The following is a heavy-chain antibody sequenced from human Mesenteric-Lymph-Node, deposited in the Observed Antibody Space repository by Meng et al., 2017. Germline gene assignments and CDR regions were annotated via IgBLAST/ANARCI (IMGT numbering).Heavy chain of an antibody. D-gene: IGHD5-24*01. CDR3: AREDHAKGLTIFAFDI. Sequence: GESLKISCAASGFTFSSYAMHWVRQAPGKGLEWVAVISYDGSNKYYADSVKGRFTISRDNSKNTLYLQMNSLRAEDTAVYYRAREDHAKGLTIFAFDIWGQGTMVTVSS. J-gene: IGHJ3*02. CDR2: ISYDGSNK. V-gene: IGHV3-30*04. CDR1: GFTFSSYA.